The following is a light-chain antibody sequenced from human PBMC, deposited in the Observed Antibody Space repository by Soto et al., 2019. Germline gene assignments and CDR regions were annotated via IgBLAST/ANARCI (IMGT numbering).Light chain of an antibody. CDR3: QQYGNSRT. CDR2: DVS. V-gene: IGKV3-20*01. CDR1: QSVSSNN. J-gene: IGKJ1*01. Sequence: EIVLTQSPGTLSLSPGERATLSCRASQSVSSNNLAWYKQKHGQAPRLLIYDVSSRATGIPDRFSGSGSGTDFTLTISRLEPEDFAVYYCQQYGNSRTFGQGTKVEIK.